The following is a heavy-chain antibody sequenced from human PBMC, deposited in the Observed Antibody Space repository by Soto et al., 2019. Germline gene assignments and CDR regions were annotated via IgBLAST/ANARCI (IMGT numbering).Heavy chain of an antibody. V-gene: IGHV3-23*01. CDR1: GFTFSSYA. D-gene: IGHD2-15*01. CDR3: AKKDIVVVVAATPAAFDI. CDR2: ISGSGGST. J-gene: IGHJ3*02. Sequence: GGSLRLSCAASGFTFSSYAMSWVRQAPGKGLEWVSAISGSGGSTYYADSVKGRFTISRDNSKNTLYLQMNSLRAEDTAVYYCAKKDIVVVVAATPAAFDIWGQGTMVTVSS.